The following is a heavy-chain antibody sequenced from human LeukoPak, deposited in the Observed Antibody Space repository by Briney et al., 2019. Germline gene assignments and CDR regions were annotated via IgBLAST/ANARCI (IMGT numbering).Heavy chain of an antibody. CDR1: GFTFSSYS. V-gene: IGHV3-21*04. J-gene: IGHJ4*02. Sequence: GGSLRLSCAASGFTFSSYSMNWVRQAPGKGLEWVSSISSSSSYIYYADSVKGRFTISRDNSKNTLYLQINSLRAEDTAVYYCAKDLGFGEFLFDYWGQGTLVTVSS. D-gene: IGHD3-10*01. CDR2: ISSSSSYI. CDR3: AKDLGFGEFLFDY.